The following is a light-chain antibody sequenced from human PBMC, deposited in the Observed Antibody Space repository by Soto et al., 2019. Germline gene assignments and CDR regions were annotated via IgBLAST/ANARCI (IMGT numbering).Light chain of an antibody. V-gene: IGLV2-8*01. Sequence: QSALTQPPSASESPGQSVTISCTGASSGVGGYTFVSWYQQFPGRAPKLLLYEVSKRPSGVPDRFSGSNSGNTASLTISGLQAEDEADYYCCSYAGSYTYVFGTGTKLTVL. CDR1: SSGVGGYTF. CDR2: EVS. CDR3: CSYAGSYTYV. J-gene: IGLJ1*01.